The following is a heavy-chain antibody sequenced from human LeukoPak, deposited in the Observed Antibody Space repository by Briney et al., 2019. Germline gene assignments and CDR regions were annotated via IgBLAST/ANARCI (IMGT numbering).Heavy chain of an antibody. CDR2: INHSGST. Sequence: SETLSLTCAVSGVSLNGYYWGWIRQTPGKGLEWIGEINHSGSTYYNPSLKSRVTISVDTSKNQFSLKLSSVTAADTAVYYCAREGAVAGTGGHFDYWGQGTLVTVSS. J-gene: IGHJ4*02. V-gene: IGHV4-34*01. D-gene: IGHD6-19*01. CDR1: GVSLNGYY. CDR3: AREGAVAGTGGHFDY.